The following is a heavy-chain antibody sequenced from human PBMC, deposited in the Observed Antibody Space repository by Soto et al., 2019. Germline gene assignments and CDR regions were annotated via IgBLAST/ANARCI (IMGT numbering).Heavy chain of an antibody. CDR3: ARRGVRYLTPTMVTDDAFDI. J-gene: IGHJ3*02. V-gene: IGHV5-51*01. Sequence: PGESLKISCKGSGYSFTSYWIGWVRQMPGKGLEWMGIIYPGDSDTRYSPSFQGQVTISADKSISTAYLQWSSLKASDTAMYYCARRGVRYLTPTMVTDDAFDIWGRGTMVTVSS. CDR2: IYPGDSDT. CDR1: GYSFTSYW. D-gene: IGHD5-18*01.